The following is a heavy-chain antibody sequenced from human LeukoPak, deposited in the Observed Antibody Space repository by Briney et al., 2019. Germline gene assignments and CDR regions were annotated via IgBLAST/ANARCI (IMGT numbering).Heavy chain of an antibody. Sequence: GGSLRLSCAASGFIFSSYAMSWVREAPARGLEWVSSLRGNGDTFYADSVKGRLTLSRDESRNTVYLHLNELRVEDTAVYYCAKASWVSTADAVLWGQGTVVTVSS. J-gene: IGHJ4*02. CDR3: AKASWVSTADAVL. V-gene: IGHV3-23*01. CDR1: GFIFSSYA. D-gene: IGHD3-16*01. CDR2: LRGNGDT.